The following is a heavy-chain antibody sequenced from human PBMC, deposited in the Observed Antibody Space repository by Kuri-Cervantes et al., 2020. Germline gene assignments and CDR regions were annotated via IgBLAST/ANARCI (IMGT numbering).Heavy chain of an antibody. D-gene: IGHD4-17*01. CDR3: STDTVTTTGNAFDI. J-gene: IGHJ3*02. Sequence: SVKVPCKASGYTFTSYGISWVRQAPGQGLEWMGGIIPIFGTANYAQKFQGRVTITADESTSTAYMELSSLRSEDTAVYYCSTDTVTTTGNAFDIWGQGTMVTVSS. CDR1: GYTFTSYG. CDR2: IIPIFGTA. V-gene: IGHV1-69*13.